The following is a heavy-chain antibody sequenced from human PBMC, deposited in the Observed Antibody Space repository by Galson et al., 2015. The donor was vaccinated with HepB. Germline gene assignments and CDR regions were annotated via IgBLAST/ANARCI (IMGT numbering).Heavy chain of an antibody. CDR2: INPSGGYT. CDR1: GYTFTSYY. D-gene: IGHD1-26*01. J-gene: IGHJ4*02. CDR3: ARAVYSGSYHFDY. V-gene: IGHV1-46*01. Sequence: SCKASGYTFTSYYMHWVRQAPGRGLEWMGIINPSGGYTSYAQKFQGRVTMTRDPSTSTVYMELSSLRSEDTAVYFCARAVYSGSYHFDYWGQGTLVAVSS.